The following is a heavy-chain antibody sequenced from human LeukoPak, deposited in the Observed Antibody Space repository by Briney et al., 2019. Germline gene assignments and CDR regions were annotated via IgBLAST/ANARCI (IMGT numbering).Heavy chain of an antibody. CDR1: GFTFSSYA. CDR2: ISGSGGST. D-gene: IGHD3-22*01. CDR3: ANPDAATPYYDSSEGLTHY. V-gene: IGHV3-23*01. J-gene: IGHJ4*02. Sequence: GGSLRLSCAASGFTFSSYAMSWVRQAPGKGVEGGSAISGSGGSTYYADSVKGRFTISRDNSKNTLYLQMNSLRAEDTAVYYCANPDAATPYYDSSEGLTHYWGQGTLVTVSS.